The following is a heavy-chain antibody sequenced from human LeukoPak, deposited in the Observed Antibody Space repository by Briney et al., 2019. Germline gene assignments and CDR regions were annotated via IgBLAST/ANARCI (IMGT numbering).Heavy chain of an antibody. CDR3: ARLHLLTGFNFNY. V-gene: IGHV4-39*01. CDR2: IYYSGST. CDR1: GDSISSSSYY. J-gene: IGHJ4*02. Sequence: PSETLSLTCTVSGDSISSSSYYWGWIRQPPGKGLEYIGTIYYSGSTYNNPSLKTRVTISVDTSKNQFSLKLSSVTAADTAVYYCARLHLLTGFNFNYWGQGTLVTVSS. D-gene: IGHD3-9*01.